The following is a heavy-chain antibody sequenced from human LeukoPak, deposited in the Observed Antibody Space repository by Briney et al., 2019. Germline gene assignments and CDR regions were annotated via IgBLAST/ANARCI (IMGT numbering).Heavy chain of an antibody. V-gene: IGHV1-2*02. D-gene: IGHD6-19*01. CDR2: INPKSGGT. Sequence: ATVKVSCKASGYTFTDYYIHWVRQAPGQGLEWMGWINPKSGGTNYAQKFQGRVTMTRDTSISTAYMELSRLKSDDTAVYYCVRGGWLVYWGQGTLVTVSS. CDR1: GYTFTDYY. CDR3: VRGGWLVY. J-gene: IGHJ4*02.